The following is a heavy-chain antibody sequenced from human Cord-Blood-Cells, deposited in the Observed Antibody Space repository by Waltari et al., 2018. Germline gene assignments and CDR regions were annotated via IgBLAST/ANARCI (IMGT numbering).Heavy chain of an antibody. CDR2: IIPIFGTA. D-gene: IGHD2-8*02. Sequence: QVQLVQSGAEVKKPGSSVKVSCKASGGTLSSYAISWVRQDTGQGLEWMGGIIPIFGTANYAQKFQGRVTITADKSTSTAYMELSSLRSEDTAVYYCAMSHCTGGVCSISVGGYYGMDVWGQGTTVTVSS. CDR3: AMSHCTGGVCSISVGGYYGMDV. CDR1: GGTLSSYA. J-gene: IGHJ6*02. V-gene: IGHV1-69*06.